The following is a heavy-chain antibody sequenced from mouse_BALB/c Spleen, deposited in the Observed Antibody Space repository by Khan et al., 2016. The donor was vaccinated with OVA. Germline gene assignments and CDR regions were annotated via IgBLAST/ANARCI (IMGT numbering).Heavy chain of an antibody. CDR1: GYSITSGYG. CDR2: ISYSGNT. Sequence: EVQLVESGPGLVKPSQSLSLTCTVTGYSITSGYGWNWIRQFPGNKLEWMGYISYSGNTNYNPSLKSRISITRDTSKNQFFLQLNSVTTEDTATYYCARTGRIKYWGQGTIVTVSA. V-gene: IGHV3-2*02. J-gene: IGHJ2*01. CDR3: ARTGRIKY. D-gene: IGHD1-1*01.